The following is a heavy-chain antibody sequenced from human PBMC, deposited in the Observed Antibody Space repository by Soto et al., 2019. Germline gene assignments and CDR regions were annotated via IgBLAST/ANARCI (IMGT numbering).Heavy chain of an antibody. D-gene: IGHD4-17*01. Sequence: QVQLVESGGGVVQPGGSLTLSCVASGFSFRSYGMHWVRQAPGKGLEWLAVIWDDGRTTCYADSVKGRFPISRDNPRNTVSLQMNSLRVEDTAMFYCARNYGEYEVFDVWGQGTVVSVSS. V-gene: IGHV3-33*01. CDR1: GFSFRSYG. CDR3: ARNYGEYEVFDV. CDR2: IWDDGRTT. J-gene: IGHJ3*01.